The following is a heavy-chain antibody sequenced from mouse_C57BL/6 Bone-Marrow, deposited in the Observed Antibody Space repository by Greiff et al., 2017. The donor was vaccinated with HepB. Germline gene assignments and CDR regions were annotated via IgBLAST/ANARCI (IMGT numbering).Heavy chain of an antibody. Sequence: VQLQQSGAELVKPGASVKLSCKASGYTFTSYWMHWVKQRPGQGLEWIGMIHPNSGSTNYNEKFKSKATLTVDKSSSTAYMQLSSLTSEDSAVYYCARSDGYPYYYAMDYWGQGTSVTVSS. V-gene: IGHV1-64*01. CDR3: ARSDGYPYYYAMDY. CDR2: IHPNSGST. J-gene: IGHJ4*01. CDR1: GYTFTSYW. D-gene: IGHD2-3*01.